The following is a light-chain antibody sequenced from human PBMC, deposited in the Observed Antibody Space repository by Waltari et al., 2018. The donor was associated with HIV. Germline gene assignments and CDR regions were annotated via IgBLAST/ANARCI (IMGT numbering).Light chain of an antibody. Sequence: SYQLTQPPSVSVSPGQTARITCSGDALPKHYAYWYQQKPGQATVVVMCKDNERPSGIPERFSGSSSGTTVTLTISAVQTEDEADYYCQSTDSSGAYAVFGGGTTLTVL. CDR1: ALPKHY. CDR2: KDN. V-gene: IGLV3-25*03. CDR3: QSTDSSGAYAV. J-gene: IGLJ2*01.